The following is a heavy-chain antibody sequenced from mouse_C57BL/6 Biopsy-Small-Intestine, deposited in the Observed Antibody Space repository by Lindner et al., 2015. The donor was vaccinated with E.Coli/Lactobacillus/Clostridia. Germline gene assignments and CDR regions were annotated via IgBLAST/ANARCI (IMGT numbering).Heavy chain of an antibody. CDR1: GYPFNSYD. Sequence: SVKVFLQGLSGYPFNSYDIYWIRQVSGQEPEWMGWMNPDSGLTDYAQKFQARVTMTSDTSITTAYLELNSLTSEDTAVYYCARGGGLGAAPAFDIWGQGTKVIVAA. D-gene: IGHD6-1*01. V-gene: IGHV1S18*01. CDR3: ARGGGLGAAPAFDI. CDR2: MNPDSGLT. J-gene: IGHJ3*01.